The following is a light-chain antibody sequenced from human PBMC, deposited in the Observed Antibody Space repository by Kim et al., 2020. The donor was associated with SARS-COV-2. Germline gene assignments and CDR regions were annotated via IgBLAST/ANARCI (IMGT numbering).Light chain of an antibody. CDR1: SSDVGRYDY. CDR2: DVF. J-gene: IGLJ3*02. V-gene: IGLV2-14*03. Sequence: GHSIPISCTGTSSDVGRYDYVSWYQQHPDKAPKLMIYDVFKRPSGVSVRFSGSKSDNTASLTISGLQAEDEADYYCSSHTSSNTWVFGGGTQLTVL. CDR3: SSHTSSNTWV.